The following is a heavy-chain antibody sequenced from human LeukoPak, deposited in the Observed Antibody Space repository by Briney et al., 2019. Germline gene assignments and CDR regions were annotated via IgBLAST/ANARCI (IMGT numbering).Heavy chain of an antibody. CDR2: IYYSGST. J-gene: IGHJ4*02. D-gene: IGHD6-19*01. V-gene: IGHV4-61*01. Sequence: PSQTLSLTCTVSGGSISSGSYYWSWIRQPPGKGLEWIGYIYYSGSTNYNPSLKSRVTISVDTSKNQFSLKLSSVTAADTAVYYCARDVSSGWYGKFDYWGQGTLVTVSS. CDR3: ARDVSSGWYGKFDY. CDR1: GGSISSGSYY.